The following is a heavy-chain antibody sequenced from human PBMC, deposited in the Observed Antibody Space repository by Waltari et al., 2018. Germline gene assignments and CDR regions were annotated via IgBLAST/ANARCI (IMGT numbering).Heavy chain of an antibody. CDR1: DASLTSRDFY. D-gene: IGHD4-17*01. Sequence: QVELLESGPGLVKPSRTLFLTCTVPDASLTSRDFYWNWIRQPPGQGLEFVGYISHTGNAYSNPSLKGRVTISMDTSKRQFSLKLNSVTAADTAVYYCARGGAAVTRPFDYWGQGTLVTVSS. CDR3: ARGGAAVTRPFDY. V-gene: IGHV4-30-4*08. CDR2: ISHTGNA. J-gene: IGHJ4*02.